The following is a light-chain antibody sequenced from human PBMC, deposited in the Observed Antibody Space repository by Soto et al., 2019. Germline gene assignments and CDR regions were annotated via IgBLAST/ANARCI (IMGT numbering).Light chain of an antibody. CDR1: TSNIGRSY. CDR2: KDV. J-gene: IGLJ2*01. V-gene: IGLV1-47*01. Sequence: QSVLTQPPSASGPPGQTISISCSGSTSNIGRSYVYWYQQLPGQAPQLLIYKDVHRPAGVPARFSVSKSSTSDSLTISVLRSEDEGDYYCATRYYSRGVNVVFGGGTKLTVL. CDR3: ATRYYSRGVNVV.